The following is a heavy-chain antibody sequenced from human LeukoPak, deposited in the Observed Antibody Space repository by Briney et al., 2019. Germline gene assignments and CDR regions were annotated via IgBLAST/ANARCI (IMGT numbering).Heavy chain of an antibody. V-gene: IGHV3-23*01. D-gene: IGHD2-15*01. J-gene: IGHJ4*02. CDR2: ICGSGGDT. CDR3: AKGGGDSCYSVNDY. Sequence: PGGSLRLSCAASGFTFSTYSMNWVRQAPGKGLEWVSVICGSGGDTYYADSVKGRFTISRHNSKNALYLQMNSLRAEDTAVYYCAKGGGDSCYSVNDYRGKGTLVTVSS. CDR1: GFTFSTYS.